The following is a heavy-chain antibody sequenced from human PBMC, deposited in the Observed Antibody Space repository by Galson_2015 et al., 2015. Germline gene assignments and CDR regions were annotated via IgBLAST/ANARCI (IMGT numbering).Heavy chain of an antibody. V-gene: IGHV3-33*01. J-gene: IGHJ5*02. CDR1: GFTFSSYG. D-gene: IGHD3-10*01. CDR3: VRDILGFGDYPNWFDP. CDR2: IWYDGSNK. Sequence: SLRLSCAASGFTFSSYGMHWVRQAPGKGLEWVAVIWYDGSNKYYADSVKGRFTISRDNSKNTLYLQMNSLRAEDTAVYYCVRDILGFGDYPNWFDPWGQGTLVTVSS.